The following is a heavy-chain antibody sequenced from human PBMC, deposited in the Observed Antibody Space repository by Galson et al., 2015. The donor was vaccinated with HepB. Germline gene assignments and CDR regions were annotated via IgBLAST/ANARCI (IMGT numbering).Heavy chain of an antibody. CDR1: GFTFSSYG. Sequence: SLRLSCAASGFTFSSYGMHWVRQAPGKGLEWVAVISYDGSNKYYADSVKGRFTISRDNSKNTLYLQMNSLRAEDTAVYYCAKGGYGTGEDGDYFDYWGQGTLVTVSS. CDR3: AKGGYGTGEDGDYFDY. D-gene: IGHD3-10*01. V-gene: IGHV3-30*18. J-gene: IGHJ4*02. CDR2: ISYDGSNK.